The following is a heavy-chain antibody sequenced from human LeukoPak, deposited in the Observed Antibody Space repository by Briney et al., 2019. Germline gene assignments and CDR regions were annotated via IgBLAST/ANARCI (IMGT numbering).Heavy chain of an antibody. Sequence: GASVKVSCKASGYTFTGNYMHWVRQAPGQGLEWMGIINPGGRSTSYAQKFQGRVTMTRDTSTSTVYMELSSLRSEDTAVYYCAREIGPIQLHLWGSAFDYWGQGTLVTVSS. CDR1: GYTFTGNY. V-gene: IGHV1-46*01. J-gene: IGHJ4*02. CDR3: AREIGPIQLHLWGSAFDY. D-gene: IGHD5-24*01. CDR2: INPGGRST.